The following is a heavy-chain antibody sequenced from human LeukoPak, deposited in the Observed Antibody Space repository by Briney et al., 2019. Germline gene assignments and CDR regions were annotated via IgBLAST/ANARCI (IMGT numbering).Heavy chain of an antibody. D-gene: IGHD1-26*01. CDR1: GFTFSSSG. CDR2: IRYDGSTK. Sequence: GGSLRLSCAASGFTFSSSGTHWVRQAPGKGLEWVAFIRYDGSTKNYGDSVKGRFTISRDDSKNTLYLQMNSLRAEDTAVYYCAKDLSGSYHFDYWGQGTLVTVSS. CDR3: AKDLSGSYHFDY. J-gene: IGHJ4*02. V-gene: IGHV3-30*02.